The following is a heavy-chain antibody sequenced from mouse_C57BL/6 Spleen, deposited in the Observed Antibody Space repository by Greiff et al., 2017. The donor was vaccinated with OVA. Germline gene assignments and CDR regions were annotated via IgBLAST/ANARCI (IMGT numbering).Heavy chain of an antibody. J-gene: IGHJ4*01. Sequence: VQLQQSGPELVKPGASVKISCKASGYAFSSSWMNWVKQRPGKGLEWIGRIYPGDGDTNYNGKFKGKATLTADKSSSTAYMQLSSLTSEDSAVYFCARSGDLITTVVAGGAMDYWGQGTSVTVSS. D-gene: IGHD1-1*01. V-gene: IGHV1-82*01. CDR3: ARSGDLITTVVAGGAMDY. CDR2: IYPGDGDT. CDR1: GYAFSSSW.